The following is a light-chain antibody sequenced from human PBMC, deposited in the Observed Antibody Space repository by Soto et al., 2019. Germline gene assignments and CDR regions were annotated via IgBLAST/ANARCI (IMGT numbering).Light chain of an antibody. V-gene: IGKV3-11*01. CDR3: QQRSNWPCT. CDR2: AAS. J-gene: IGKJ1*01. Sequence: EIVLTQSPATLSLSLGERATLSCRASQSVSSYLDWYQQKPGQAPSLLIYAASNMHTGIPSRFSGSGSGTDFTLTISSLEPEDFAVYYCQQRSNWPCTFGQGTKVEIK. CDR1: QSVSSY.